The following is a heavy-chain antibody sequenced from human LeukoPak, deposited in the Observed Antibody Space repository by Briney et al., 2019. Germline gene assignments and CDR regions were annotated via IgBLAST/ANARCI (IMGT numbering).Heavy chain of an antibody. D-gene: IGHD3-10*01. Sequence: PGGTLRLSCAASGFTFSSYGMSWVRQPPGKGPEWVANIRQDESERYSADSVKGRFTISRDNAKKSVYLYMSSLRAEDTALYYCARLSAYYYGSYFYYYMDVWGKGTTVTVSS. J-gene: IGHJ6*03. CDR1: GFTFSSYG. V-gene: IGHV3-7*01. CDR2: IRQDESER. CDR3: ARLSAYYYGSYFYYYMDV.